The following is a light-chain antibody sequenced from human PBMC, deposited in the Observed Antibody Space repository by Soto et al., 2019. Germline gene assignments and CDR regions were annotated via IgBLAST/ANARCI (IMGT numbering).Light chain of an antibody. CDR3: AAWDDSRNAMI. Sequence: QSVLTQPPSASGTPGQWVTISCSGSTCNVGGNTVNWYQQLPGTAAQLLIYSNNQRPSGVPDRFSGSTSGTSASLAISRRHSEDEAAYYCAAWDDSRNAMIFGGGTQLTVL. CDR1: TCNVGGNT. CDR2: SNN. J-gene: IGLJ2*01. V-gene: IGLV1-44*01.